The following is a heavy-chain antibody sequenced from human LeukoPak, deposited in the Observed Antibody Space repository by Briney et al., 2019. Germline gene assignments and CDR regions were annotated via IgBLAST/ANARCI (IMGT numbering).Heavy chain of an antibody. V-gene: IGHV1-69*04. CDR2: IIPILGIA. J-gene: IGHJ3*02. D-gene: IGHD6-19*01. Sequence: SVKVSCKASGGTFSSYAISWVRQAPGQGLEWMGRIIPILGIANYAQKFQGRVTITTDKSTSTAYMELSSLRSEDTAVYYCAIAGAVAGTLNAFDIWGQGTMVTVSS. CDR3: AIAGAVAGTLNAFDI. CDR1: GGTFSSYA.